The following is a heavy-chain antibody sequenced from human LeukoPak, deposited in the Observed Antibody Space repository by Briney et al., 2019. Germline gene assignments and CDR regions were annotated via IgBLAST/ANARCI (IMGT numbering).Heavy chain of an antibody. D-gene: IGHD2-2*01. CDR3: ARAEEIPVRKGIRRWFDP. Sequence: SETLSLTCTAPGGSISSYDWSWFRQPPGKGLEGIGDIHYSGSTNYNPSLKSRVTISVDTSKIQFSLKLSSVTAADTAVYYCARAEEIPVRKGIRRWFDPWGQGTLVTVSS. CDR1: GGSISSYD. J-gene: IGHJ5*02. V-gene: IGHV4-59*01. CDR2: IHYSGST.